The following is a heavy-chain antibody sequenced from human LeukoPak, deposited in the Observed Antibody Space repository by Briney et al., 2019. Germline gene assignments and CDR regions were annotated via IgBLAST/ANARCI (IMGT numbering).Heavy chain of an antibody. J-gene: IGHJ4*02. V-gene: IGHV4-39*01. D-gene: IGHD1-1*01. CDR3: ARRSTKENGFDF. CDR2: IYYSGTT. CDR1: CGSISSRSYY. Sequence: PSETLSLTCTVSCGSISSRSYYWGWIRQPPGEGLEWIGTIYYSGTTYYNPSLGSRVTISLDTSKNQFSLKLTSVTAADTAVYYWARRSTKENGFDFWGQGTLVTVSS.